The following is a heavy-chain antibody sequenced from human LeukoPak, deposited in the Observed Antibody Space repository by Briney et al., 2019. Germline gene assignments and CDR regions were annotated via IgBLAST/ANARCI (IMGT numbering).Heavy chain of an antibody. D-gene: IGHD6-19*01. CDR2: INPNSGDT. Sequence: ASVKVSCKASGYTFTGYYMHWVRQAPGQGLEWMGWINPNSGDTNYAQKFQGRVTMTRDTSISTAYMELSRLRSDDTAVYYCARTAVAGIYYFDYWGQGTLVTVSS. CDR3: ARTAVAGIYYFDY. V-gene: IGHV1-2*02. CDR1: GYTFTGYY. J-gene: IGHJ4*02.